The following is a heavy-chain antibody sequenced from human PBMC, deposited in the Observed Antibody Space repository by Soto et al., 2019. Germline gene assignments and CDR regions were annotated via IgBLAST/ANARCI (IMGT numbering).Heavy chain of an antibody. D-gene: IGHD2-15*01. CDR3: ARSPRVGVRGAS. CDR2: SRVGSDRM. CDR1: GCPFSAYN. Sequence: GGTLRLTCAVSGCPFSAYNKNWCRQAPGKGLEWVSSSRVGSDRMYKPDSMKRRITISRDDDRNSVFLQSNSLRDEDTAVYYGARSPRVGVRGASWGQGTLVTVSS. J-gene: IGHJ5*02. V-gene: IGHV3-21*06.